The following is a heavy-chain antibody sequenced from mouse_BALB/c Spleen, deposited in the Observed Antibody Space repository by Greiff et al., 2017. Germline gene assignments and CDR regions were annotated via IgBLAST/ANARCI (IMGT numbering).Heavy chain of an antibody. D-gene: IGHD1-2*01. J-gene: IGHJ4*01. CDR3: ARPDTTARGAMDY. V-gene: IGHV5-12-2*01. Sequence: DVMLVESGGGLVQPGGSLKLSCAASGFTFSSYTMSWVRQTPEKRLEWVAYISNGGGSTYYPDTVKGRFTISRDNAKNTLYLQMSSLKSEDTAMYYCARPDTTARGAMDYWGQGTSVTVSS. CDR2: ISNGGGST. CDR1: GFTFSSYT.